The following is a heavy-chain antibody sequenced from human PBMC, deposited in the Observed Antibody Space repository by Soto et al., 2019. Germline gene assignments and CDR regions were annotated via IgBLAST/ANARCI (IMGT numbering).Heavy chain of an antibody. D-gene: IGHD3-10*01. CDR2: INGDGSGT. J-gene: IGHJ4*02. CDR3: ARGIFGSGTANDY. Sequence: EVQLVESGGGLVQPGGSLRLSCAASGFTFTGSWMHWVRQAPGKWLVWVSRINGDGSGTSYADFVKGRFIISRDDAKNTLFLQMNGLRAEDTAVYYCARGIFGSGTANDYWGQGTLVTVSS. CDR1: GFTFTGSW. V-gene: IGHV3-74*01.